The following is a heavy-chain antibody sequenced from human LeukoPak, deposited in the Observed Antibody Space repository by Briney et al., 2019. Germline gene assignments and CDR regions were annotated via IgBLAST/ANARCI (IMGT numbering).Heavy chain of an antibody. J-gene: IGHJ6*03. D-gene: IGHD6-19*01. Sequence: SETLSLTCTVSGGSISSYYWSWIRQPAGKGLEWIGRIYTSGSTNYNPSLKSRVTMSVDTSKNQFSLKLSSVTAAVTAVYYCARHVSAYSSGLPYYMDVWGKGTTVTVSS. CDR3: ARHVSAYSSGLPYYMDV. CDR1: GGSISSYY. V-gene: IGHV4-4*07. CDR2: IYTSGST.